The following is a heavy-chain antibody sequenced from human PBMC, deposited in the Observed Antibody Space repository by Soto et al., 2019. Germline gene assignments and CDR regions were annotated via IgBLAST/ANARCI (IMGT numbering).Heavy chain of an antibody. V-gene: IGHV3-21*01. J-gene: IGHJ5*02. CDR1: GFTFSSYS. Sequence: GGSLRLSCAASGFTFSSYSMNWVRQAPGKGLEWVSSISSSSSYIYYADSVKGRFTISRDNAKNSLYLQMNSLRAEDTAVYYCARGITIFGVVPWFDPWGQGTLVTVSS. CDR2: ISSSSSYI. D-gene: IGHD3-3*01. CDR3: ARGITIFGVVPWFDP.